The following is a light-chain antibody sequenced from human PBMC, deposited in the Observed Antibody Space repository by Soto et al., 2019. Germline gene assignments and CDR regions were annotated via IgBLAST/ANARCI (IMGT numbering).Light chain of an antibody. CDR1: QSVSSSF. CDR3: QQYDSSPRT. CDR2: GAS. Sequence: DIVLTQSPGTLSLSPGERATLSCRASQSVSSSFLAWYQQKPGQAPRLLIYGASSRATGIPDRFSGSGSGTDFSLTISRLEPEDFAVYSCQQYDSSPRTFGQGTKVEI. J-gene: IGKJ1*01. V-gene: IGKV3-20*01.